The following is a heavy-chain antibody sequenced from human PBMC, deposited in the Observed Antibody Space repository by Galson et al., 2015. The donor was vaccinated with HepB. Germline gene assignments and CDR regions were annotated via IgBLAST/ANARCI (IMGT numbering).Heavy chain of an antibody. CDR2: TSYDGRNK. D-gene: IGHD1-26*01. V-gene: IGHV3-30*04. J-gene: IGHJ4*02. Sequence: SLRLSCAASGFTFTNYAMHWVRQAPGKGLEWVAVTSYDGRNKYYADSVRGRFTISRDNSKNTLYLQMSSLRAEDTAVYYCPRGSETPWENYFDYWGQGTLVTVSS. CDR3: PRGSETPWENYFDY. CDR1: GFTFTNYA.